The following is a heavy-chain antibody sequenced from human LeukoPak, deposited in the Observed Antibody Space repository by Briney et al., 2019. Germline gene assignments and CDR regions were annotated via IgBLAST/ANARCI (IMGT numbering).Heavy chain of an antibody. CDR2: ISSSSPYI. CDR3: ARDLDSAMAFKYFDY. V-gene: IGHV3-21*01. Sequence: GGSLRLSCAASGFTFSNCGMNWVRQAPGKGLEWVSSISSSSPYIYYADSLRGRFTISRDNAKNSLYLQMHSLRAEDTAVYYCARDLDSAMAFKYFDYWGQGTLVIVSS. D-gene: IGHD5-18*01. CDR1: GFTFSNCG. J-gene: IGHJ4*02.